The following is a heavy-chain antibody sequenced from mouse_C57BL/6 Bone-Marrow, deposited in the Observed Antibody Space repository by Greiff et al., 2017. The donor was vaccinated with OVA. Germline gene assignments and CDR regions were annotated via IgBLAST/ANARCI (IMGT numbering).Heavy chain of an antibody. CDR3: ARDSPYWYFDV. D-gene: IGHD2-12*01. CDR2: IYPGSGNT. J-gene: IGHJ1*03. Sequence: VQLQQSRAELVRPGASVKLSCKASGYTFTDYYINWVKQRPGQGLEWIARIYPGSGNTYYNEKFKGKATLTAEKSSSTAYMQLSSLTSEDSAVYFCARDSPYWYFDVWGTGTTVTVSS. CDR1: GYTFTDYY. V-gene: IGHV1-76*01.